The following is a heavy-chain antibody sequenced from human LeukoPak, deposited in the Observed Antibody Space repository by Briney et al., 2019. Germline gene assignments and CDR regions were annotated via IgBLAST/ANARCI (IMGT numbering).Heavy chain of an antibody. D-gene: IGHD3-9*01. V-gene: IGHV3-21*01. CDR1: GFTFSSYS. Sequence: PGGSLRLSCAASGFTFSSYSMNWVRQPPGKGLEWVSSISSSSSYIYYADSVKGRFTISRDNAKNSLYLQMNSLRAEDTAVYYCARVGDILTGYSLPSYYFDYWGQGTLVTVSS. CDR3: ARVGDILTGYSLPSYYFDY. CDR2: ISSSSSYI. J-gene: IGHJ4*02.